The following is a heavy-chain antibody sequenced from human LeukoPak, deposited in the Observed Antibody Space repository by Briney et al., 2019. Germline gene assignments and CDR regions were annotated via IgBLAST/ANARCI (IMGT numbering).Heavy chain of an antibody. Sequence: GGSLRLSCAVSGFTFSSYSMNWVRQAPGKGLEWVSSISSSSSYIYYADSVKGRFTISRDNAKNSLYLQMNSLRAEDTAVYYCARGLAAGSIDAFDIWGQGTMVTVSS. V-gene: IGHV3-21*01. CDR2: ISSSSSYI. CDR1: GFTFSSYS. J-gene: IGHJ3*02. CDR3: ARGLAAGSIDAFDI. D-gene: IGHD6-13*01.